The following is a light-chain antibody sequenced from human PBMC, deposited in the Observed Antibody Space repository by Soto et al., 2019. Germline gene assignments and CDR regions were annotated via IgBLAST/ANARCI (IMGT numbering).Light chain of an antibody. V-gene: IGLV2-14*01. J-gene: IGLJ3*02. Sequence: QSVLTQPASVSGSPGQSITISCIGTSSDVGGYNYVSWFQQHPGKAPKLMIYEVSNRPSGVSNRFSGSKSGNTASLTISGLQAEDEAEYYCSSYTSSSTWVFGGGTKLTVL. CDR3: SSYTSSSTWV. CDR2: EVS. CDR1: SSDVGGYNY.